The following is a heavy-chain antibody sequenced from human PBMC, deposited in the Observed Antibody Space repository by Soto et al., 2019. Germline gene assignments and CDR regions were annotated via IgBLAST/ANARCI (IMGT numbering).Heavy chain of an antibody. CDR1: GYTFTSYA. CDR2: INAGNGNT. Sequence: QVQLVQSGAEVKKPGASVKVSCKASGYTFTSYAMHWVRQAPGQRLEWMGWINAGNGNTKYSQKFQGRVTITRDTSASTAYMELSSLRSEDTAVYYCARDQTIAAAGKVGYWGQGTLVTVSS. V-gene: IGHV1-3*01. J-gene: IGHJ4*02. D-gene: IGHD6-13*01. CDR3: ARDQTIAAAGKVGY.